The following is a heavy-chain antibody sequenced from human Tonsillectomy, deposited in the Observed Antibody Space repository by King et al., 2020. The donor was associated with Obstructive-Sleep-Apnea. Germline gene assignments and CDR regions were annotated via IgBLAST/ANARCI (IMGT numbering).Heavy chain of an antibody. Sequence: VQLQESGPGLVKPSETLSLTCTVSGGSINSYYWSWIRQTPGKGLYGIWFISYRGCPNYHPSLTSRVTISVNTSKNQFSLRLSSVTAADTAVYYCARDRVGRDGYNRFDYWGQGTLVTVSS. D-gene: IGHD5-24*01. CDR1: GGSINSYY. CDR3: ARDRVGRDGYNRFDY. CDR2: ISYRGCP. V-gene: IGHV4-59*01. J-gene: IGHJ4*02.